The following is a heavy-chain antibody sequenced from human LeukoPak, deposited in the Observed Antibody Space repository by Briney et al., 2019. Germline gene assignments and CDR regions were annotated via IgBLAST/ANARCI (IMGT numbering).Heavy chain of an antibody. CDR1: GFTFDDYA. J-gene: IGHJ4*02. CDR3: ARTRGLAAAGTSDYFDY. V-gene: IGHV3-9*01. D-gene: IGHD6-13*01. Sequence: GGSLRLSCAASGFTFDDYAMHWVRQAPGKGLEWVSGISWNSGSIGYADSVKGRFTIPRDNAKNSLYLQMNSLRAEDTALYYCARTRGLAAAGTSDYFDYWGQGTLVTVSS. CDR2: ISWNSGSI.